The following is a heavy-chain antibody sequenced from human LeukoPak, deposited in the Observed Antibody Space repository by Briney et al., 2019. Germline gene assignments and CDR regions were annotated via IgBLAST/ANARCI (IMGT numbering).Heavy chain of an antibody. CDR1: GGSISSGDYY. CDR2: IYYSGST. J-gene: IGHJ4*02. V-gene: IGHV4-30-4*08. CDR3: ARKRRDGYNLGYFDY. Sequence: SETLSLTCTVSGGSISSGDYYWSWIRQPPGKGLEWIGYIYYSGSTYYNPSLKSRLTISVDTSKNQSSLKLSSVTAAGTAVYYCARKRRDGYNLGYFDYWGQGTLVTVSS. D-gene: IGHD5-24*01.